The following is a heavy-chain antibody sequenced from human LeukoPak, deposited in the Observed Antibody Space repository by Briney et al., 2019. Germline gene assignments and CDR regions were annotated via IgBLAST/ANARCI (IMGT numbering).Heavy chain of an antibody. D-gene: IGHD2-15*01. J-gene: IGHJ5*02. CDR3: ARGGYCSGGSCYWFDP. V-gene: IGHV1-69*13. CDR1: GGTFSSYA. CDR2: IIPIFGTA. Sequence: ASVKVSCKASGGTFSSYAISWVRQAPGQGLEWMGGIIPIFGTANYAQKFRGRVTITADESTSTAYMKLSSLRSEDTAVYYCARGGYCSGGSCYWFDPWGQGTLVTVSS.